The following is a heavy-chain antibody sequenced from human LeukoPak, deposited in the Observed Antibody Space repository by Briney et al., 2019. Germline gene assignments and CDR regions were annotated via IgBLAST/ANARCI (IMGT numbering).Heavy chain of an antibody. D-gene: IGHD6-19*01. Sequence: GGSLRLSCSVSGFTFSSYAVHWVRQAPGKGLDYVSAINNNGNRTYYGESVKGRFTISRDNSKNTLYLQMSSLRAEDTAVYYCAKLRIAVAGPFDYWGQGTLVTVSS. CDR3: AKLRIAVAGPFDY. CDR1: GFTFSSYA. V-gene: IGHV3-64D*06. CDR2: INNNGNRT. J-gene: IGHJ4*02.